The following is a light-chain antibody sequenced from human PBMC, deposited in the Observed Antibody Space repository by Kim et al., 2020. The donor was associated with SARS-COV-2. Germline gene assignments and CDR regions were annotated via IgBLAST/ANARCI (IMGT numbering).Light chain of an antibody. CDR2: EDD. CDR3: QSYNRDNVI. Sequence: GETATISCTRSSAIIVYNYVQWYQQRPGGVPTIVIYEDDQRPSGVSDRFSGSIDNSSNSASLTISGLRTEDEADYYCQSYNRDNVIFGGGTQLTVL. V-gene: IGLV6-57*03. J-gene: IGLJ2*01. CDR1: SAIIVYNY.